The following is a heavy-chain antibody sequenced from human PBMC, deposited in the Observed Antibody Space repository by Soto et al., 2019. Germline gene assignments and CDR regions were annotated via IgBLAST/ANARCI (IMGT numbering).Heavy chain of an antibody. J-gene: IGHJ6*02. V-gene: IGHV1-46*01. D-gene: IGHD4-17*01. CDR3: ARDTLPPNYGVHYYYYGMDV. CDR2: INPSGGST. Sequence: GXSVKVSCKASGYPFTSYYMHWGRQAPGQGLEWMGIINPSGGSTSYAQKFQGRVTMTRDTSTSTVYMELSSLRSEDTAVYYCARDTLPPNYGVHYYYYGMDVWGQGTTVTVSS. CDR1: GYPFTSYY.